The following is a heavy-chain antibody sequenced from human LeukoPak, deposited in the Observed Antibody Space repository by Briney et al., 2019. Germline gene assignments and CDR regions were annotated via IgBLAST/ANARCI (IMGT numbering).Heavy chain of an antibody. D-gene: IGHD3/OR15-3a*01. V-gene: IGHV1-8*01. CDR3: ARALSWTTDSYYYMDV. Sequence: GASVKVSCKASGYTFTSYDINWVRQATGQGLEWRGWMNPNSGNIGYAQKFQGRVTMTKNTSITTAYMELSSLRSEDTAVYYCARALSWTTDSYYYMDVWGKGTTVTVSS. CDR2: MNPNSGNI. CDR1: GYTFTSYD. J-gene: IGHJ6*03.